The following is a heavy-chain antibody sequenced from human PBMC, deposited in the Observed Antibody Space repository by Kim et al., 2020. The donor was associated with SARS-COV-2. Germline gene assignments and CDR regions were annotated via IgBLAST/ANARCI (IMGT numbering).Heavy chain of an antibody. D-gene: IGHD2-15*01. J-gene: IGHJ4*02. CDR2: VNIDGIGT. V-gene: IGHV3-74*01. CDR3: ARGPRTNTCYLGDY. Sequence: GGSLRLSCATSGFTFSTYWMHWVRQAPGKGMMLVSLVNIDGIGTNYADSAQSRFTISRDNAKNTLYLQMARPGAEDTAVYYCARGPRTNTCYLGDYVGQG. CDR1: GFTFSTYW.